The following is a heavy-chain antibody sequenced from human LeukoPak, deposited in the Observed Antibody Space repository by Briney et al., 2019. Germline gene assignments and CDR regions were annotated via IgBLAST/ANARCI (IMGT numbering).Heavy chain of an antibody. CDR1: GFIITGHS. D-gene: IGHD3-10*01. CDR2: IDTNSFYI. V-gene: IGHV3-21*01. J-gene: IGHJ3*02. CDR3: ARDPMFYYCGSGKADAFDI. Sequence: GGSLRLSCEASGFIITGHSMNWVRQAPGKGLEWVASIDTNSFYIYHADAVMGRFTISRDNAKNSLYLQMNSLRAEDTAVYYCARDPMFYYCGSGKADAFDIWGQGTMVTVSS.